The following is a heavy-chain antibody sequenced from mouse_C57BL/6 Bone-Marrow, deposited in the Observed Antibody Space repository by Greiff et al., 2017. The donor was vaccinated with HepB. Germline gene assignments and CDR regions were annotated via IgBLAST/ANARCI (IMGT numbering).Heavy chain of an antibody. V-gene: IGHV1-87*01. CDR1: YTFSRRVH. Sequence: VQLQESGPELARPWASVKISCQAFYTFSRRVHFAIRDTNYWMQWVKQRPGQSLEWSGAIYPGNGDTSYNKKFKGKTTLTADKSSSTAYMQLSSLTSEDSAVYYCAIGWLRRNYYAMDYWGQGNSATVSA. J-gene: IGHJ4*01. D-gene: IGHD2-2*01. CDR3: SEDSAVYYCAIGWLRRNYYAMDY. CDR2: GQSLEWSG.